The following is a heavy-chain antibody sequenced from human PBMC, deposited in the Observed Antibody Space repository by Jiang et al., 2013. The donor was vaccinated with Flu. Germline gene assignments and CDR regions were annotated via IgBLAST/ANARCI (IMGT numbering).Heavy chain of an antibody. V-gene: IGHV1-2*06. Sequence: SGAEVKKPGASVKVSCKASGYTFTGYYMHWVRQAPGQGLEWMGRINPNSGGTNYAQKFQGRVTMTRDTSISTAYMELSRLRSDDTAVYYCARDLALLPPTVTTDYWGQGTLVTVSS. J-gene: IGHJ4*02. CDR1: GYTFTGYY. CDR2: INPNSGGT. D-gene: IGHD4-17*01. CDR3: ARDLALLPPTVTTDY.